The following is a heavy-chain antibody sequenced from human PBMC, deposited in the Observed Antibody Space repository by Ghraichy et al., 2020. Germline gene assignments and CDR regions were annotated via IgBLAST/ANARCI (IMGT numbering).Heavy chain of an antibody. CDR3: ARGLRGYSYGWVFDY. Sequence: SETLSLTCAVYGGSFSGYYWSWIRQPPGKGLEWIGEINHSGSTNYNPSLKSRVTISVDTSKNQFSLKLSSVTAADTAVYYCARGLRGYSYGWVFDYWGQGTLVTVSS. V-gene: IGHV4-34*01. J-gene: IGHJ4*02. CDR2: INHSGST. D-gene: IGHD5-18*01. CDR1: GGSFSGYY.